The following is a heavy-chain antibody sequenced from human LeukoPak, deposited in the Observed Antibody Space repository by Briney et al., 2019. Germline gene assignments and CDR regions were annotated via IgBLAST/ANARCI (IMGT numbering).Heavy chain of an antibody. J-gene: IGHJ4*02. CDR2: INPNNGGT. V-gene: IGHV1-2*02. CDR3: ARDGLGTTTNFDY. Sequence: ASVKVSCKASGYPFTGYYMHWVRPAPGQGLEWMGWINPNNGGTNYAQTFQGRVTMTRDTSISTAYMELSRLRSDDMAVYYCARDGLGTTTNFDYWGQGTLVTVSS. CDR1: GYPFTGYY. D-gene: IGHD7-27*01.